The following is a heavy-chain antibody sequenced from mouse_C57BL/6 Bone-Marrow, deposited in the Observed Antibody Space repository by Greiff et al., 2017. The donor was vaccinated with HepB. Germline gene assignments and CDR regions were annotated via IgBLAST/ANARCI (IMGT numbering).Heavy chain of an antibody. V-gene: IGHV1-7*01. J-gene: IGHJ4*01. CDR3: ARADGYYRWAMDY. CDR1: GFTFTSYG. Sequence: HVHVMQSGAELAKPGGSVKLSCKASGFTFTSYGMHWVQQTPGQGLEWFGYINISSGYTKYNQKFKDKVTLTADNATSTAYMQLSSLRYEDSAMYYCARADGYYRWAMDYWGQGTSVTVSS. D-gene: IGHD2-3*01. CDR2: INISSGYT.